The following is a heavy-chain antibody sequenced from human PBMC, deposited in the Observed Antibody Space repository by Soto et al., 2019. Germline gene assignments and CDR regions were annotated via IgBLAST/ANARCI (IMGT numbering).Heavy chain of an antibody. J-gene: IGHJ6*02. Sequence: VASVKVSCKASGGTFSSYAISWVRQAPGQGLEWMGGIIPIFGTANYAQKFQGRVTITADESTSTAYMELSSLRSEDTAVYYCARVHVDTAMVTSSVNYYYYGMDVWGQGTTVTVPS. CDR1: GGTFSSYA. CDR3: ARVHVDTAMVTSSVNYYYYGMDV. D-gene: IGHD5-18*01. CDR2: IIPIFGTA. V-gene: IGHV1-69*13.